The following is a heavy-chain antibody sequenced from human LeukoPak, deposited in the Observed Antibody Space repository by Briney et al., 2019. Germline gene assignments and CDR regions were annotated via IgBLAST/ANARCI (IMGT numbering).Heavy chain of an antibody. CDR1: GFTVSSNY. V-gene: IGHV3-21*01. J-gene: IGHJ3*02. CDR2: ISSSSSYI. Sequence: KPGGSLRLSCAASGFTVSSNYMSWVRQAPGKGLEWVSSISSSSSYIYYADSVKGRFTISRDNAKNSLYLQMNSLRAEDTAVYYCARENPIAVAQNDAFDIWGQGTMVTVSS. CDR3: ARENPIAVAQNDAFDI. D-gene: IGHD6-19*01.